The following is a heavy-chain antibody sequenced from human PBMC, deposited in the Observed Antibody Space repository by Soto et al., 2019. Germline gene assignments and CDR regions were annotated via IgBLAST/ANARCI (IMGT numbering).Heavy chain of an antibody. Sequence: QVQLVQSGAEVKKPGASVKVSCKASGYTFTGYYMHWVRQAPGQGLEGMGWINPNSGDTNYAQKFQGCVTTTRDTSICTAYMELTRMRSDDTAVYYCASWIGGPMGFDLWGQGTMVIVSS. D-gene: IGHD2-2*03. V-gene: IGHV1-2*04. J-gene: IGHJ3*01. CDR1: GYTFTGYY. CDR2: INPNSGDT. CDR3: ASWIGGPMGFDL.